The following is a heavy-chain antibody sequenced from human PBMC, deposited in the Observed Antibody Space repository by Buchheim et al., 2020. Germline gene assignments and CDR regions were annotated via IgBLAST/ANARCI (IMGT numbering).Heavy chain of an antibody. J-gene: IGHJ4*02. V-gene: IGHV3-48*01. D-gene: IGHD3-22*01. CDR2: ISISSSAV. CDR1: GFIFSSYS. CDR3: ARGVPHYDSSGYYQFDY. Sequence: EVQLVESGGGLIQPGGSLRLSCAASGFIFSSYSMNWVRQAPGKGLEWVLYISISSSAVYYADSVKGRFTISRDNAKNSLYLQMNSLRVEDTAVYYCARGVPHYDSSGYYQFDYWGQGTL.